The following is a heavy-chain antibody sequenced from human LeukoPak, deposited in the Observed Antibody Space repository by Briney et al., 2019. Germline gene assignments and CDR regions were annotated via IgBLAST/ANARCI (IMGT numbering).Heavy chain of an antibody. V-gene: IGHV3-48*01. CDR3: AKALRFLEWNLFDP. D-gene: IGHD3-3*01. Sequence: GGSLRLSCVGSGFTFSSYHMNWVRQAPGKGLEWVSYISSSSSTIYYADSVKGRFTISRDNAKNSLYLQTNSLRAEDTAVYYCAKALRFLEWNLFDPWGQGTLVTVSS. CDR2: ISSSSSTI. CDR1: GFTFSSYH. J-gene: IGHJ5*02.